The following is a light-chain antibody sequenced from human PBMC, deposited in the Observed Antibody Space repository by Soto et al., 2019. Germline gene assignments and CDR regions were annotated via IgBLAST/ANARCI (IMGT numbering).Light chain of an antibody. J-gene: IGLJ1*01. V-gene: IGLV2-8*01. CDR3: SSYSGSSNYV. Sequence: QSALTQPPSASGSPGQSVTISCTGTSSDVGGYHYVSWYQQHPGKAPKLMIFEVIKRPSGVPDRFSGSKSGNTASLTVSGLQAEDEADYYCSSYSGSSNYVFGTGTKVTVL. CDR2: EVI. CDR1: SSDVGGYHY.